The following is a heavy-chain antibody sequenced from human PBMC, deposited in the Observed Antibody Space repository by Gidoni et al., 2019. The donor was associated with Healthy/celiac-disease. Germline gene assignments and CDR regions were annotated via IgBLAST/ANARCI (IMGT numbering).Heavy chain of an antibody. CDR3: AGNRQADTAMVDY. CDR2: IYYSGST. D-gene: IGHD5-18*01. Sequence: VQLQESGPGLVKPSETLSLTCTVSGGSVSSGSYYWSWIRQPPGKGLEWIGYIYYSGSTNYNPSLKSRVTISVDTSKNQFSLKLSSVTAADTAVYYCAGNRQADTAMVDYWGQGTLVTVSS. J-gene: IGHJ4*02. V-gene: IGHV4-61*01. CDR1: GGSVSSGSYY.